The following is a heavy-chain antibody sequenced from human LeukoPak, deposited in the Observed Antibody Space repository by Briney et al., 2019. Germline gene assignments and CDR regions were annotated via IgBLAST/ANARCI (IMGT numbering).Heavy chain of an antibody. CDR2: IIPIFGTA. J-gene: IGHJ6*03. CDR1: GGTFSSYA. CDR3: ARDQGTVLLWFGYYIDV. D-gene: IGHD3-10*01. V-gene: IGHV1-69*13. Sequence: SVKVSCKASGGTFSSYAISWVRQAPGQGLEWMGGIIPIFGTANYAQKFQGRVTITADESTSTAYMELSSLRSEDTAVYYCARDQGTVLLWFGYYIDVWGKGTTVTVSS.